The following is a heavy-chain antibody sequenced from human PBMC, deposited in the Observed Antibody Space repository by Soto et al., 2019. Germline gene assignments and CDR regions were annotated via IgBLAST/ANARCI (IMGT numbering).Heavy chain of an antibody. J-gene: IGHJ4*02. V-gene: IGHV2-5*02. CDR3: AHLTTGGFYFDY. Sequence: QITLKESGPTLVKPTQTLTLTCTYSGFSRRISGVGMGWIRQPPGKALEWLALIYWDDDKRYSPSLKSRLTITKDTSKNQVVLTMTNMDPVDTATYYCAHLTTGGFYFDYWGQGTLVTVSS. CDR1: GFSRRISGVG. D-gene: IGHD4-17*01. CDR2: IYWDDDK.